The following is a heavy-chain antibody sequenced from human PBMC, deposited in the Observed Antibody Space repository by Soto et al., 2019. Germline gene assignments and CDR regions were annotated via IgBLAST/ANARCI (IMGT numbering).Heavy chain of an antibody. CDR1: GYTFTTHG. CDR2: VRGDNGHT. V-gene: IGHV1-18*01. CDR3: ARDLGYCRSGTCYREWFDP. D-gene: IGHD2-15*01. J-gene: IGHJ5*02. Sequence: QVQRVQSGAEVKKPGASVKVSRKASGYTFTTHGISWVRQVPGQGLEWMGWVRGDNGHTNYAQSLQGRVTMTTDTSTNTAYMELRSLRSDDTAVYYCARDLGYCRSGTCYREWFDPWGQGTLVTVSS.